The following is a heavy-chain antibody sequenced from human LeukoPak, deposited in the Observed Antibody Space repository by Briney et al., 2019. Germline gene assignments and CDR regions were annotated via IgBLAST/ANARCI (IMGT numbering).Heavy chain of an antibody. Sequence: ASVKVSCKASGYTFTGYYMHWVRQAPGQGLEWMGWINPNSGGTNYAQKFQGRVTMTRDTSISTAYMVLSRLRSDDTAVYYCARDPPYCGGDCYLGSWGQGTLVTVSS. CDR3: ARDPPYCGGDCYLGS. CDR2: INPNSGGT. V-gene: IGHV1-2*02. D-gene: IGHD2-21*02. J-gene: IGHJ5*02. CDR1: GYTFTGYY.